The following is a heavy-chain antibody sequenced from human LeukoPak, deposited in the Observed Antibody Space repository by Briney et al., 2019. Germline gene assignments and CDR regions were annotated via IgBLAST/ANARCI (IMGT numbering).Heavy chain of an antibody. J-gene: IGHJ4*02. V-gene: IGHV1-69*05. CDR2: IIPIFGTA. CDR3: ATILRFLEWSTLM. CDR1: GGTFSSYA. D-gene: IGHD3-3*01. Sequence: SVKVSCKASGGTFSSYAISWVRQAPGQGLEWMGRIIPIFGTANYAQKFQGRVTITTDESTSTAYMELSSLRSEDTAVYYCATILRFLEWSTLMWGQGTLVTVSS.